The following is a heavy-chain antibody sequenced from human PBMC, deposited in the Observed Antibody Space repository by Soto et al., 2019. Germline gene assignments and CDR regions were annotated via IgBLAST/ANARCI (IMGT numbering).Heavy chain of an antibody. CDR1: GFMFGTYW. Sequence: PGWSLRLSCAATGFMFGTYWMSWVRQAPGKGLEWVANIKHDGNEKYYADSVKGRFTVSRDNVKNFLHLQMSSLRGADTGVYFFVTATLSWRHYYFSGLDLWGQWTTVTV. CDR2: IKHDGNEK. CDR3: VTATLSWRHYYFSGLDL. J-gene: IGHJ6*02. D-gene: IGHD3-22*01. V-gene: IGHV3-7*01.